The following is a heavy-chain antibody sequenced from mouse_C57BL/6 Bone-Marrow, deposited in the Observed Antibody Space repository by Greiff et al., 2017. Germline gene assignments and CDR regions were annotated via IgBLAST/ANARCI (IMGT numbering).Heavy chain of an antibody. D-gene: IGHD2-3*01. V-gene: IGHV1-63*01. CDR3: ARYDGHFFYAMDY. Sequence: QVQLQQSGAELVRPGTSVKMSCKASGYTFTNYWIGWAKQRPGHGLEWIGDIYPGGGYTNYNEKFKGKATLTADKSSSTAYMQFSSLTSEDSAIYYCARYDGHFFYAMDYWGQGTSVTVSS. CDR1: GYTFTNYW. CDR2: IYPGGGYT. J-gene: IGHJ4*01.